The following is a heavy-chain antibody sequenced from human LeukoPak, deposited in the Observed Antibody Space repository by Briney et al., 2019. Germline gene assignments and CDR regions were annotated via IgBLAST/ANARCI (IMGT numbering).Heavy chain of an antibody. CDR3: ARVGSSSWSYYFDY. V-gene: IGHV3-30-3*01. CDR1: GFTFSSYA. Sequence: GGSLRLSCAASGFTFSSYAMHWVRQAPGKGLEWVAVISYDGSNKYYADSVKGRFTISRDNSKNTLYLQMNSLRVEDTAVYYCARVGSSSWSYYFDYWGQGTLVTVSS. D-gene: IGHD6-13*01. CDR2: ISYDGSNK. J-gene: IGHJ4*02.